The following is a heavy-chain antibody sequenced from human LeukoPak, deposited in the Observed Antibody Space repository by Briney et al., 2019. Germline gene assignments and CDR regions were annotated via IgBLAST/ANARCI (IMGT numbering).Heavy chain of an antibody. CDR3: ARLFSGVTTFDY. J-gene: IGHJ4*02. CDR2: MKGDGSLI. V-gene: IGHV3-7*01. CDR1: GFTFGYFW. D-gene: IGHD1-1*01. Sequence: GGSLRLSCAASGFTFGYFWMSWVRQAPGRGLQWVASMKGDGSLIHYVDSVKGRFTISRDNARNSLYLQMNSLRAEDTAIYFCARLFSGVTTFDYWGQGALVTVST.